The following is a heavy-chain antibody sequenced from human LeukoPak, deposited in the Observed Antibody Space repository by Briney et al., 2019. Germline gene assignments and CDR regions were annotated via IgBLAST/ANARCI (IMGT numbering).Heavy chain of an antibody. V-gene: IGHV4-39*01. D-gene: IGHD2-15*01. CDR1: GGSISSSSYY. Sequence: SETLSLTCTVSGGSISSSSYYWGWIRQPPGKGREWIGSIYYSGSTYYNPSLKSRVTISVDTSKNQFSLKLSSVTAADTAVYYCARLLGLSRRSVTAFDYWGXGTMVTVSS. J-gene: IGHJ4*02. CDR3: ARLLGLSRRSVTAFDY. CDR2: IYYSGST.